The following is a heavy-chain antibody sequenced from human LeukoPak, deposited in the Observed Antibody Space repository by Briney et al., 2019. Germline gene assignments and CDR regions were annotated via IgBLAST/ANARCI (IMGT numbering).Heavy chain of an antibody. Sequence: PGGSLRLSCAASGFTFSSYAMHWVRQAPGKGLEWVSAISGSGGSTYYADSVKGRFTISRDNSKNTLYLQMNSLRAEDTAVYYCAKDFYDSSGSRYDYWGQGTLLTVSS. CDR3: AKDFYDSSGSRYDY. J-gene: IGHJ4*02. V-gene: IGHV3-23*01. CDR2: ISGSGGST. D-gene: IGHD3-22*01. CDR1: GFTFSSYA.